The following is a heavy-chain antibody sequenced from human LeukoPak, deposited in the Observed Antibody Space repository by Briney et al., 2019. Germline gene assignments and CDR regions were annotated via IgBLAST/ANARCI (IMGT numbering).Heavy chain of an antibody. J-gene: IGHJ5*01. CDR3: ARGRVNWDNWFDS. V-gene: IGHV3-48*04. CDR2: ISSSSSIT. D-gene: IGHD7-27*01. Sequence: GGSLRLSCAASGFTFSSYSMNWVRQAPGKGLEWVSYISSSSSITHYADSVKGRSTISRDNAKNSLYLQMNSLRAEDTAVYYCARGRVNWDNWFDSWGQGILVTVSS. CDR1: GFTFSSYS.